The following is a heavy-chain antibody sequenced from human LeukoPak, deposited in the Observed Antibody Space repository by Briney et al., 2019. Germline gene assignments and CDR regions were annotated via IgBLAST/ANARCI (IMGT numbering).Heavy chain of an antibody. CDR2: IIPILGIA. D-gene: IGHD3-10*01. J-gene: IGHJ6*02. CDR1: GGTFSSYA. Sequence: GASVKVSCKASGGTFSSYAISWVRQAPGQGLEWMGRIIPILGIANYAQKFQGRVTITADKSTSTAYMELRSLRSDDTAVYYCAREEPITMVRGVTGYYGMDVWGQGTTVTVSS. CDR3: AREEPITMVRGVTGYYGMDV. V-gene: IGHV1-69*04.